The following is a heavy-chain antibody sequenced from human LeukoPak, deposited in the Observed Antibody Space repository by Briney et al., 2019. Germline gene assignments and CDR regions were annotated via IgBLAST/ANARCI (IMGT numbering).Heavy chain of an antibody. Sequence: SETLSLTCTVSGGSISSYYWSWIRQPPGKGLEWIGYIYYSGSTNYNPSLKSRVTISVDTSKNQFSLRLSAVTAADTAVYYCAGVGAHHFDYWGQGTLVTVSS. CDR2: IYYSGST. V-gene: IGHV4-59*01. CDR3: AGVGAHHFDY. CDR1: GGSISSYY. J-gene: IGHJ4*02. D-gene: IGHD1-26*01.